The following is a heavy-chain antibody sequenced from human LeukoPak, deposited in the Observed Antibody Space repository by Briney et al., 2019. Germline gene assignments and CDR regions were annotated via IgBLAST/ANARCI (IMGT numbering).Heavy chain of an antibody. D-gene: IGHD3-22*01. CDR3: ASQWYYYDSSGLDAFDI. J-gene: IGHJ3*02. V-gene: IGHV4-39*01. CDR2: TYYSGSA. CDR1: GGSISKSSYY. Sequence: SETLSLTCTVSGGSISKSSYYWGWIRQPPGKGLEWIGSTYYSGSAYYNPSLKSRVTISVDTSKSQFSLKLSSVSAADTAMYYCASQWYYYDSSGLDAFDIWGQGTMVTVSS.